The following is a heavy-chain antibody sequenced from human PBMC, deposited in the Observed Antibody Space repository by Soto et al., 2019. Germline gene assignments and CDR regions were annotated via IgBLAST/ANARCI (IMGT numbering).Heavy chain of an antibody. CDR2: IRRSGGIT. V-gene: IGHV3-23*01. CDR3: AKGLLIMVRKVIIPPQYYYGMDV. CDR1: EFTFGDHA. Sequence: HPGGSRVLYCASSEFTFGDHAMNWVRQAPGRGLDCVPVIRRSGGITYYEDSVNGRFTISRDNAKNTLYLQMNSLRAEETAVYYCAKGLLIMVRKVIIPPQYYYGMDVWGQGTTFTVSS. J-gene: IGHJ6*01. D-gene: IGHD3-10*01.